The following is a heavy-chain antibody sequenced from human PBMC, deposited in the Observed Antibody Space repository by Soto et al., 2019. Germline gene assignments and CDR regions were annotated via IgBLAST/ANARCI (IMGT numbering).Heavy chain of an antibody. Sequence: GGSLRLSCAASGFTFSSYAMSWVRQAPGKGLEWVSAISGSGGSTYYADSVKGRFTISRDNSKNTLYLQMNSLRAEDTAVYYCAKDWDSSGWYGGAFDIRGQGTTVTVSS. D-gene: IGHD6-19*01. J-gene: IGHJ3*02. V-gene: IGHV3-23*01. CDR3: AKDWDSSGWYGGAFDI. CDR1: GFTFSSYA. CDR2: ISGSGGST.